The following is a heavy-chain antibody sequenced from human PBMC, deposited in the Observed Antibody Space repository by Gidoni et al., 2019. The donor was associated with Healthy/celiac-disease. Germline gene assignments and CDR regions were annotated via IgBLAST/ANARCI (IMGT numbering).Heavy chain of an antibody. D-gene: IGHD6-13*01. Sequence: QVQLVQSGAEVKTPGSSVKVSCKASGGTFSSYPISWVRQAPGQGLAWMGGIIPIFGTANYAQKYQGRVTITADESTSTAYMELSSLRSEDTAVYYCARDRRIAAAGTQHYYYGMDVWGQGTTVTVSS. V-gene: IGHV1-69*01. CDR1: GGTFSSYP. CDR3: ARDRRIAAAGTQHYYYGMDV. J-gene: IGHJ6*02. CDR2: IIPIFGTA.